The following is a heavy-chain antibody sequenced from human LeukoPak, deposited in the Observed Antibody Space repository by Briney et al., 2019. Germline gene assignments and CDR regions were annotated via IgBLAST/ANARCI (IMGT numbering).Heavy chain of an antibody. V-gene: IGHV1-2*02. CDR3: ARDLQGLYGDYYFDY. Sequence: ASVKVSCKASGYTFTGYYMHWVRQAPGQGLEWMGWINPNSGGTNYAQKFQGRVTMTRDTSISTGYMELSRLRSDDTAVYYCARDLQGLYGDYYFDYWGQGTLVTVSS. D-gene: IGHD4-17*01. CDR1: GYTFTGYY. J-gene: IGHJ4*02. CDR2: INPNSGGT.